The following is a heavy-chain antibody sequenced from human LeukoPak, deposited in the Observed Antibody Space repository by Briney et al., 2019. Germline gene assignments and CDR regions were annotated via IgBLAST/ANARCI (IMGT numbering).Heavy chain of an antibody. D-gene: IGHD1-26*01. Sequence: GGSLRLSCAASGFTFSSYAMSWVRQAPGKGLEWVSTISGSGGSTYYADSVKGRFTISRDNSKNTLYLQMNSLRAEDTAVYYCAKDIGGGGSYAPFDYWGQGTLVTVSS. CDR1: GFTFSSYA. CDR2: ISGSGGST. V-gene: IGHV3-23*01. CDR3: AKDIGGGGSYAPFDY. J-gene: IGHJ4*02.